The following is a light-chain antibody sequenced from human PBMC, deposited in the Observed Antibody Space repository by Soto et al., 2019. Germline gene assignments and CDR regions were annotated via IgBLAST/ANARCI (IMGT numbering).Light chain of an antibody. V-gene: IGLV1-51*01. Sequence: QSVLTQPTSVSAAPGQKVTISCSGSSSNIGNNYVSWYQQFPGTAPKLLIYDNNKRPSGIPDRFSGSKSGTSATLDITGLQTGDETDYYCGTWDSSLSAVVFGGGTKVTVL. CDR3: GTWDSSLSAVV. CDR2: DNN. CDR1: SSNIGNNY. J-gene: IGLJ2*01.